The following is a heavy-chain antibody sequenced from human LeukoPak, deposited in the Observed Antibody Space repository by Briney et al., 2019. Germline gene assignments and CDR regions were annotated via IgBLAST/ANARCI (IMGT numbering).Heavy chain of an antibody. V-gene: IGHV4-34*01. D-gene: IGHD4-11*01. Sequence: PSETLSLTCAVYGGSFSGYYWSWIRQPPGKGLEWIGEINHSGSTNYNPSLKSRVTISVDTSKNQFSLKLSSVTAADTAVYYCARGNYVRYYYYYYGMDVWGQGTTVTVSS. J-gene: IGHJ6*02. CDR2: INHSGST. CDR1: GGSFSGYY. CDR3: ARGNYVRYYYYYYGMDV.